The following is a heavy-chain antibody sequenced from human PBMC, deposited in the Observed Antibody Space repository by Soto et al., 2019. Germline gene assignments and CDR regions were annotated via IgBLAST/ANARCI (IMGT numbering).Heavy chain of an antibody. CDR1: GLTFSSYG. Sequence: GGSMKLSCAASGLTFSSYGMHWVRQAPGKGLEWVAVISYDGSNKYYADSVKGRFTISRDNSKNTLYLQMNSLRAEDTAVYYCAKYGAFDIWGQGTMVTVSS. V-gene: IGHV3-30*18. J-gene: IGHJ3*02. CDR3: AKYGAFDI. CDR2: ISYDGSNK. D-gene: IGHD4-17*01.